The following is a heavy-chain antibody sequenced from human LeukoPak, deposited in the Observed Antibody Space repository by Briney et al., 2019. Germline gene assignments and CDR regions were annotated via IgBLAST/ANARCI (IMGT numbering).Heavy chain of an antibody. CDR2: IYYSGST. D-gene: IGHD3-10*01. CDR1: GGSISSYY. J-gene: IGHJ4*02. Sequence: PSETLSLTCTVSGGSISSYYWSWIRQPPGKGLEWIGYIYYSGSTNYNPSLKSRVTISVDTYKNQFSLQLSSVTAADTAVYYCARDYGAGSGSYYNAHYWGQGTLVTVSS. CDR3: ARDYGAGSGSYYNAHY. V-gene: IGHV4-59*01.